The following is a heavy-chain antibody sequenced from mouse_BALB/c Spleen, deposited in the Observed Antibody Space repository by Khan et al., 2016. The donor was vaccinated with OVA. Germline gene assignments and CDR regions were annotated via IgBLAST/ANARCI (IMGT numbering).Heavy chain of an antibody. CDR1: GYSITSEYA. Sequence: EVQLVESGPGLVKPSQSLSLTCTVTGYSITSEYAWNWIRQFPENKLEWMGYINYSGNTRFNPSLKSRASITRDTSKNPFFLQLNSVTTEDTATYYCARKDYDDYDPFPYWGQGTLVTVSA. V-gene: IGHV3-2*02. D-gene: IGHD2-4*01. J-gene: IGHJ3*01. CDR3: ARKDYDDYDPFPY. CDR2: INYSGNT.